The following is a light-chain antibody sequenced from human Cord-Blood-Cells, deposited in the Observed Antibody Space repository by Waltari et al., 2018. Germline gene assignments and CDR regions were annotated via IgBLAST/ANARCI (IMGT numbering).Light chain of an antibody. CDR3: QRYNSYST. J-gene: IGKJ1*01. Sequence: DIQMTQSPSTLSASVGDRVTINCRASQRISSWLASSQQKPGKAPNLLIYKASSLGSGFPSRCSGCGSGTEFTLTTRSLQPDDFATYSCQRYNSYSTFGQWTKVETK. CDR2: KAS. V-gene: IGKV1-5*03. CDR1: QRISSW.